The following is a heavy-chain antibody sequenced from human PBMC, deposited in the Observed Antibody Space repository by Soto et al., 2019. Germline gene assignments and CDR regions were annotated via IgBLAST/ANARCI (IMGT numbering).Heavy chain of an antibody. CDR2: INHSGST. J-gene: IGHJ6*02. Sequence: SETLSLTCAVYGGSFSGYYWSWIRQPPGKGLEWIGEINHSGSTNYNPSLKSRVTISVDTSKNQFSLKLSSVTAADTAVYYCARASIAAAQPYYYGMDVWGQGTTVTVSS. CDR3: ARASIAAAQPYYYGMDV. V-gene: IGHV4-34*01. CDR1: GGSFSGYY. D-gene: IGHD6-13*01.